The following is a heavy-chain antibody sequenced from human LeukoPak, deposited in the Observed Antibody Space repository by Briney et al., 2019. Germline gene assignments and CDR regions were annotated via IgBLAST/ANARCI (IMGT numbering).Heavy chain of an antibody. J-gene: IGHJ4*02. CDR1: GFTFSSYS. Sequence: GGSLRLSCTASGFTFSSYSMNWVRQAPGKGLEWVSSISSSSSYIYYADSVKGRFTISRDNAKNSLYLQMNSLRAEDAAVYFCAKAPVTSCRGAYCYPFDSWGQGTLVTVSS. V-gene: IGHV3-21*04. CDR2: ISSSSSYI. D-gene: IGHD2-21*01. CDR3: AKAPVTSCRGAYCYPFDS.